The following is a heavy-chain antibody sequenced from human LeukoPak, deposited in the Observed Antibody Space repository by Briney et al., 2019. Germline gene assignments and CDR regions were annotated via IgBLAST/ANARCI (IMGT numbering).Heavy chain of an antibody. CDR2: ISAYNGNT. Sequence: GASVKVSFKCSGSTFTSYGISWVRQARGQGREGMGWISAYNGNTNHAQKLQGSVTMTTHTSTSTAYMELRSLRSDDTAVYYCARVPYTGAGPNPYWGQGTLVTVSS. V-gene: IGHV1-18*01. D-gene: IGHD1-26*01. CDR1: GSTFTSYG. CDR3: ARVPYTGAGPNPY. J-gene: IGHJ4*02.